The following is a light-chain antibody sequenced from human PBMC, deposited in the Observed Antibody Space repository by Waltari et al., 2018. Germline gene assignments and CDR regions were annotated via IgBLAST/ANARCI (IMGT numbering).Light chain of an antibody. J-gene: IGKJ4*01. CDR3: QQYDNWPPLT. CDR1: QSFSSN. V-gene: IGKV3-15*01. CDR2: GAS. Sequence: IVMTNSPATLSVSPRERATLSCRASQSFSSNLTWYQQKPGQAPRLLIYGASTRTTGIPARFSGSGSGTEFTLTISSLQSEDSAVYYCQQYDNWPPLTFGGGTKVEIK.